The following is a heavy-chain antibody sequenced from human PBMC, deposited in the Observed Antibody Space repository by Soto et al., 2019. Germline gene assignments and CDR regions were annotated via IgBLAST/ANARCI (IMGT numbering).Heavy chain of an antibody. CDR1: GFTFSSYA. J-gene: IGHJ6*02. CDR2: ISYDGSNK. D-gene: IGHD5-12*01. V-gene: IGHV3-30-3*01. Sequence: PGGSLRLSCAASGFTFSSYAMHWVRQAPGKGLEWVAVISYDGSNKYYADSVKGRFTISRDNSKNTLYLQMNSLRAEDTAVYYCARGKNQEWRWLQLWYYYYGMDVWGQGTTVTVSS. CDR3: ARGKNQEWRWLQLWYYYYGMDV.